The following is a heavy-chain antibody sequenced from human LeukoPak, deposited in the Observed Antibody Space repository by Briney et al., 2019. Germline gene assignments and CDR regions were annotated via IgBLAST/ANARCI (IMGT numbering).Heavy chain of an antibody. D-gene: IGHD1-26*01. CDR1: GYTFTSYY. J-gene: IGHJ4*02. Sequence: ASVKVSCTASGYTFTSYYMHWVRQAPGQGLEWMGIINPSGGSTSYAQRFQGRVTMTRDTSTSTVYMELSSLRSEDTAVYYCASLSGSYSFDYWGQGTLVTVSS. V-gene: IGHV1-46*01. CDR3: ASLSGSYSFDY. CDR2: INPSGGST.